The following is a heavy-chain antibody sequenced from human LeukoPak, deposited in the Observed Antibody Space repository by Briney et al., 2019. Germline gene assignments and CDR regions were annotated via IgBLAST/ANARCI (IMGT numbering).Heavy chain of an antibody. D-gene: IGHD2-21*02. Sequence: SETLSLTCTVSGGSISSGGYYWSWIRQHPGKGLEWIGYIYYSGSTYYNPSLKSRVTMSVDTSKNQFSLKLSSVTAADTAVYYCARRSPYCGSDCYVFDYWGQGTLVTVSS. CDR1: GGSISSGGYY. V-gene: IGHV4-31*03. CDR2: IYYSGST. J-gene: IGHJ4*02. CDR3: ARRSPYCGSDCYVFDY.